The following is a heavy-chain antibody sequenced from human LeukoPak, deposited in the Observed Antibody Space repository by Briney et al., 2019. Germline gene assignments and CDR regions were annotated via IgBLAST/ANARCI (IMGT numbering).Heavy chain of an antibody. D-gene: IGHD4-11*01. CDR1: GGSISSSSYY. Sequence: ASETLSLTCTVSGGSISSSSYYWGWIRQPPGKGLEWIASIYYSGSTYYNPSLKSRVTKSVDTSRNQFSLKLNSVTAADTAVYYCVGHLPYSNYYNYWGQGTLVTASS. V-gene: IGHV4-39*01. CDR3: VGHLPYSNYYNY. CDR2: IYYSGST. J-gene: IGHJ4*02.